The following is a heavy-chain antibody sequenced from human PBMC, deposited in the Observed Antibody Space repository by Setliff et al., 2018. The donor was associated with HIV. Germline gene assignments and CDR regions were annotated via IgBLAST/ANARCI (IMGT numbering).Heavy chain of an antibody. V-gene: IGHV4-28*01. CDR2: IYYSGST. Sequence: PSETLSLTCVVSGYSISSNDWWGWIRQSPGKGLEWIGYIYYSGSTNYNPSLKSRVTISVDTSKNQFSLKLTSVTAADTAVYYCARNIEWEPYAFDIWGQGTMVTVAS. D-gene: IGHD1-26*01. CDR1: GYSISSNDW. J-gene: IGHJ3*02. CDR3: ARNIEWEPYAFDI.